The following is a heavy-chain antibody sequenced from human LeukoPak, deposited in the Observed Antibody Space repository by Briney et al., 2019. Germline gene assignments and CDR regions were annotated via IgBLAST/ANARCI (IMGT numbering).Heavy chain of an antibody. D-gene: IGHD5-12*01. CDR1: GVSISSYY. V-gene: IGHV4-59*01. Sequence: NTSETLSLTCTVSGVSISSYYWSWIRQPPGKGLEWIGYIYYSGSTNYNPSLKSRVTISVDTSKNQFSLKLSSVTAADTAVYYCAGDSGYWGYFDYWGQGTLVTVSS. CDR3: AGDSGYWGYFDY. J-gene: IGHJ4*02. CDR2: IYYSGST.